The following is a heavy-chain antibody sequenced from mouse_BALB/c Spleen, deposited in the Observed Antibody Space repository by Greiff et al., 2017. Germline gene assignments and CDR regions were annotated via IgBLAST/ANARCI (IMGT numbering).Heavy chain of an antibody. CDR2: ISDGGGYT. Sequence: EVKLMESGGGLVKPGGSLKLSCAASGFTFSDYYMYWVRQTPEKRLEWVATISDGGGYTYYPDSVKGRFTISRDKAKNNLYLQMSSLKSEDTAMYYCSRGGPYGNPLFAYWGQGTLVTVSA. J-gene: IGHJ3*01. CDR1: GFTFSDYY. CDR3: SRGGPYGNPLFAY. D-gene: IGHD2-10*02. V-gene: IGHV5-4*02.